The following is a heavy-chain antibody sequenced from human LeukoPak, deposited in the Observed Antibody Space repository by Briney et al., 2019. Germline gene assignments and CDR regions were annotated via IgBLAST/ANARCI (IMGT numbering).Heavy chain of an antibody. D-gene: IGHD3-10*01. CDR3: ARVYGSGSYRGYFDY. CDR1: GGSISSSSYY. Sequence: PSETLSLTCTVSGGSISSSSYYWGWIRQPPGKGLEWIGSIYYSGSTYYNPSLKSRVTISVDTSKNQFSLKLSSVTAADTAVYYCARVYGSGSYRGYFDYWGQGTLVTVSS. CDR2: IYYSGST. J-gene: IGHJ4*02. V-gene: IGHV4-39*07.